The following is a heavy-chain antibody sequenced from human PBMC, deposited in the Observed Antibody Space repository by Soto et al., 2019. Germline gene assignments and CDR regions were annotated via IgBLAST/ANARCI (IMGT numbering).Heavy chain of an antibody. CDR1: GFTFSSYS. CDR3: AREPSLPDYYDYILWSYRMGSYYFDY. D-gene: IGHD3-16*02. CDR2: ISSSSSTI. V-gene: IGHV3-48*01. J-gene: IGHJ4*02. Sequence: GGSLRLSCAASGFTFSSYSMNWVRQAPGKGLEWVSYISSSSSTIYYADSVKGRFTISRDNAKNSLYLQMNSLRAEDTAVYYCAREPSLPDYYDYILWSYRMGSYYFDYCGQRYLVPVSA.